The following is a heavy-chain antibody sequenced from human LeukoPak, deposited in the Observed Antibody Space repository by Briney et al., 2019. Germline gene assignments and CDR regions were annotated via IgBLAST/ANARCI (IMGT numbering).Heavy chain of an antibody. CDR2: IWYDGSYK. Sequence: PGGSLRLSCAASAFTFSSYGMHWVRQAPGKGLEWVAVIWYDGSYKYYADSVKGRFPISRDNSKNTLYLQMNSLRAEDTAVYTCARDFCSGGSCYYFDYWGQGTLVTVSS. J-gene: IGHJ4*02. CDR3: ARDFCSGGSCYYFDY. CDR1: AFTFSSYG. D-gene: IGHD2-15*01. V-gene: IGHV3-33*01.